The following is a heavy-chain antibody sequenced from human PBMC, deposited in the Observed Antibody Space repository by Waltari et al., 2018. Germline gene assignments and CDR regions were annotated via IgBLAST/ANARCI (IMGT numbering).Heavy chain of an antibody. V-gene: IGHV3-74*01. CDR3: TRDSPSWI. Sequence: EGQLVESGGGVVQPGGSLILSCAASGFPFRSFWMHWVRQVPGQGLVWVSRINSDGSDTSYADSVRGRFTVSRDNAKNMAYLQMNSLRAEDTAIYYCTRDSPSWIWGQGTMVSVSS. CDR2: INSDGSDT. CDR1: GFPFRSFW. J-gene: IGHJ3*02.